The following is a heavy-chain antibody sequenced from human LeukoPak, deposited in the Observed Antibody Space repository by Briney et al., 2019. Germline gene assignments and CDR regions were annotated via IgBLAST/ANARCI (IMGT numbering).Heavy chain of an antibody. CDR2: IIPIFGTA. CDR3: ARDKDCSGGSCYFSGGSFDY. J-gene: IGHJ4*02. CDR1: GGTFSSYA. Sequence: SVKVSCKASGGTFSSYAISWVRQAPGQGLEWMGGIIPIFGTANYAQKFQGRVTITTDESTSTAYMEPSSLRSEDTAVYYCARDKDCSGGSCYFSGGSFDYWGQGTLVTVSS. V-gene: IGHV1-69*05. D-gene: IGHD2-15*01.